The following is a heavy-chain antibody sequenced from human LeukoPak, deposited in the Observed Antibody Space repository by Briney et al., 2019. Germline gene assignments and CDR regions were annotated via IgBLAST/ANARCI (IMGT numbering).Heavy chain of an antibody. Sequence: GGSLRLSCAASEFTFSSYNMNWVRQAPGKGLEWVSSISSSSSYIYYADSVKGRFTISRDNAKNSLYLQMNSLRVEDTAVYYCASSRYSSSSNFDSWGQGTLVTVSS. D-gene: IGHD6-6*01. CDR2: ISSSSSYI. CDR3: ASSRYSSSSNFDS. CDR1: EFTFSSYN. V-gene: IGHV3-21*01. J-gene: IGHJ4*02.